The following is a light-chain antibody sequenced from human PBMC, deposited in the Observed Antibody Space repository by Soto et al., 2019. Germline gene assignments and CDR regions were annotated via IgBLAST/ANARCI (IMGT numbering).Light chain of an antibody. CDR3: QQYGSSPYT. Sequence: ENVLTQSPGTLSLSPGERATLSCRASQSISSSYLAWYQHKPGQAPRLLIYGASSRATGIPDRFSGRGSGPEFTLTISRLEPEDFAVYYCQQYGSSPYTFGQGTKLEIK. CDR2: GAS. J-gene: IGKJ2*01. V-gene: IGKV3-20*01. CDR1: QSISSSY.